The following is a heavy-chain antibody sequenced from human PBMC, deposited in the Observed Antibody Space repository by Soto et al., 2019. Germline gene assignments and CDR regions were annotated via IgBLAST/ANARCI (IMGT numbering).Heavy chain of an antibody. CDR3: ASSDGRGFGFDY. CDR2: TSYRSKWYN. J-gene: IGHJ4*02. D-gene: IGHD3-16*01. V-gene: IGHV6-1*01. Sequence: SQTLSLTCDISGDSVSSNSAAWNWVRQSPSRGLEWLGRTSYRSKWYNDYAVSVKSRITINPDTSKNQFSLQLNSVTPEDTALYYCASSDGRGFGFDYWGQGTLVTVSS. CDR1: GDSVSSNSAA.